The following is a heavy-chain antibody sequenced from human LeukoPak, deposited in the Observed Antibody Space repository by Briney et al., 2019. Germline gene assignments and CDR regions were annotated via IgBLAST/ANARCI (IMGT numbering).Heavy chain of an antibody. CDR3: SRGVSYYCDSSGYWIDY. Sequence: SETLSLTCTVSGGSISRYYWSWIRQPPGEGLEWIGHIHYSGNSNYNPSLKSRATISVDTSKNQFSLKLSSVTAADTAVYYCSRGVSYYCDSSGYWIDYWGQGTLVTVSS. CDR2: IHYSGNS. D-gene: IGHD3-22*01. CDR1: GGSISRYY. V-gene: IGHV4-59*01. J-gene: IGHJ4*02.